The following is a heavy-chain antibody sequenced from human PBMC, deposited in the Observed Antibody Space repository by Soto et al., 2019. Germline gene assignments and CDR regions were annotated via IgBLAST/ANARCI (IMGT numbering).Heavy chain of an antibody. Sequence: QPGGSLRLSCAASGFTFSGSAMHWVRQASGKGLEWVGRIRSKANGYATAYAASVKGRFTISRDDSKNTAYLQLNSLKTEDTAVYYCTSRVEGDPFDYWGQGTLVTVSS. CDR2: IRSKANGYAT. D-gene: IGHD2-21*02. CDR3: TSRVEGDPFDY. V-gene: IGHV3-73*01. CDR1: GFTFSGSA. J-gene: IGHJ4*02.